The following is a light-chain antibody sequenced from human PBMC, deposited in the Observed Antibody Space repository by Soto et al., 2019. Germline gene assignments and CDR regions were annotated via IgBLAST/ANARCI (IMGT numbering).Light chain of an antibody. Sequence: ETELTQSPATLSLSPGERDTLTCRASQSVNIYLAWYQQKPGQAPRLLIYDASNRATGIPARFSGSGSGTDFTLTISSLEPEDIAVYYCQQRSNWRVTFGGGTKVDIK. J-gene: IGKJ4*01. CDR2: DAS. CDR1: QSVNIY. CDR3: QQRSNWRVT. V-gene: IGKV3-11*01.